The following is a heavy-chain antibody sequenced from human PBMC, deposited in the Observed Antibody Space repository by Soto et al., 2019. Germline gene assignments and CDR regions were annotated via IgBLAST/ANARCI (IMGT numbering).Heavy chain of an antibody. CDR1: GYSFTSYW. V-gene: IGHV5-51*01. CDR2: IFPGDSET. J-gene: IGHJ6*02. Sequence: PGESLKISCKGSGYSFTSYWIAWVRQMPGRGLEWMGIIFPGDSETRYSPSFQGQVTMSADKSISTAYLQWSSLQASDTAMYYCARLIPTSTVAGRYYYYYYGMDVWGQGTTVTVSS. D-gene: IGHD6-19*01. CDR3: ARLIPTSTVAGRYYYYYYGMDV.